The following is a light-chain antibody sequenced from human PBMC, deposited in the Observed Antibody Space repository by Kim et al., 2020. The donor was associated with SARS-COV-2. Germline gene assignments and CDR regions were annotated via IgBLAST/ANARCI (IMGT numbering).Light chain of an antibody. CDR2: GAA. CDR1: QTISSNY. V-gene: IGKV3-20*01. J-gene: IGKJ2*01. CDR3: QVYETSPPAYT. Sequence: PGERAPVSCRASQTISSNYLAWFRQKPGQAPRLLIFGAAARASGTPDRFRGSGSGTDFALTISRLEPEDFAIYYCQVYETSPPAYTFGRGTKLEI.